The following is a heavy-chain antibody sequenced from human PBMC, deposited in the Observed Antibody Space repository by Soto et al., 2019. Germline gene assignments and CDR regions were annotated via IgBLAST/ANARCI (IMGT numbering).Heavy chain of an antibody. Sequence: QVQLQESGPGLVKPSETLSLTCTVSGGSISSYYWSWIRQPPGKGLEWIGYIYYSGSTNYNPSLKSRVTISVDTSKNQFSLKLSSVTAADTAVYSCARGPLYYYMDVWGKGTTVTVSS. J-gene: IGHJ6*03. CDR2: IYYSGST. CDR3: ARGPLYYYMDV. CDR1: GGSISSYY. V-gene: IGHV4-59*01.